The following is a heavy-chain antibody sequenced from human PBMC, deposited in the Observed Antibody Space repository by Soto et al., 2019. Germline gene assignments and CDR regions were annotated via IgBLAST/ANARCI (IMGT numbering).Heavy chain of an antibody. CDR2: IYYSGST. CDR1: GGSISRGDYY. V-gene: IGHV4-30-4*01. CDR3: ARAGDDILTGYDY. D-gene: IGHD3-9*01. J-gene: IGHJ4*02. Sequence: PSETLSLTCTVSGGSISRGDYYWSWIRQPPGKGLEWIGYIYYSGSTYYNPSLKSRVTISVDTSKNQFSLKLSSVTAADTAVYYCARAGDDILTGYDYWGQGTLVTVSS.